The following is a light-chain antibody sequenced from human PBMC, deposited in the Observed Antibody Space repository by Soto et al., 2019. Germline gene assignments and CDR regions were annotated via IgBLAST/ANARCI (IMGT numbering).Light chain of an antibody. Sequence: QSALTQPASVSGSPGQSITISCTGTSSDVGGYDYVSWYQQHTGKAPKLIIYDVSNRPSGVSNRFSGSKSGNTASLTISGLQAEDEADYYCCSHSGRSTYMFGGGTKLTVL. CDR3: CSHSGRSTYM. CDR1: SSDVGGYDY. J-gene: IGLJ3*02. CDR2: DVS. V-gene: IGLV2-14*03.